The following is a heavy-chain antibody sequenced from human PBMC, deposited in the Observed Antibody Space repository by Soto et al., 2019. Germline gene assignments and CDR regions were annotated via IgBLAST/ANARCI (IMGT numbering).Heavy chain of an antibody. D-gene: IGHD2-15*01. J-gene: IGHJ5*02. CDR3: ARETPKRPAATLEA. Sequence: GESLKISCAASGFKFSDYWVSWVRQAPGKGPQWVANIKEDGSQKYYGDSVKGRFTISRDNAKNSLYLQMNRLRVEDTAVHYCARETPKRPAATLEAWGQGILVTVSS. V-gene: IGHV3-7*01. CDR1: GFKFSDYW. CDR2: IKEDGSQK.